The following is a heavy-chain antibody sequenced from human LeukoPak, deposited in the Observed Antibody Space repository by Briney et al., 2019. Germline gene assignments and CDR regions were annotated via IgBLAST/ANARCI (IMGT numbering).Heavy chain of an antibody. V-gene: IGHV3-48*03. CDR2: ISSSGSTI. D-gene: IGHD3/OR15-3a*01. Sequence: GGSLRLSCAASGFTFSSYEMNWVRQAPGKGLEWVSYISSSGSTIYYADSVKGRFTISRDNSKNTLYLQMNSLRVADTAVYYCAKAGLVRGGALDSWGQGTLVTVSS. CDR1: GFTFSSYE. CDR3: AKAGLVRGGALDS. J-gene: IGHJ4*02.